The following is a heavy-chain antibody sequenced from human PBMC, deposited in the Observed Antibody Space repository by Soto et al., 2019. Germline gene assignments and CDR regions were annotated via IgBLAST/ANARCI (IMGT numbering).Heavy chain of an antibody. D-gene: IGHD6-13*01. CDR3: ARHRGRGAAAGTDYYYYYGMDV. Sequence: PGESLKISCKGSGYSFTSYWIGWVRQMPGKGLEWMGIIYPGDSDTRYSPSFQGQVTISADKSISTAYLQWSSLKASDTAMYYCARHRGRGAAAGTDYYYYYGMDVWGQGTTVIVSS. CDR1: GYSFTSYW. V-gene: IGHV5-51*01. CDR2: IYPGDSDT. J-gene: IGHJ6*02.